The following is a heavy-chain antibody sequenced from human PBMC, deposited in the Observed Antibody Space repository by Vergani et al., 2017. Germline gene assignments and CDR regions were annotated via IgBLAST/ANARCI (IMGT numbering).Heavy chain of an antibody. Sequence: EVQLLESGGGLVQPGGSLRLSCAASGFTFSSYAMSWVRQAPGKGLEWVSAISGSCGSTYYADSVKGRCTISRDNSKNTLYRQMNSLRAEDTAVYYCARDLDIGYYPPYAFDIWGQGTMVTVSS. J-gene: IGHJ3*02. CDR2: ISGSCGST. V-gene: IGHV3-23*01. D-gene: IGHD3-22*01. CDR1: GFTFSSYA. CDR3: ARDLDIGYYPPYAFDI.